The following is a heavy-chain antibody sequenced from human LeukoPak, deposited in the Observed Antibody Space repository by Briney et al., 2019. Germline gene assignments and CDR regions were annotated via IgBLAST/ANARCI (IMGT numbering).Heavy chain of an antibody. CDR1: GGSISSGGYY. CDR3: ARVYRYYGSGSPLEYFDL. CDR2: IYHSGST. Sequence: NTSQTLSLTCTVSGGSISSGGYYWSWIRQPPGKGLEWIGYIYHSGSTYYNPSLKSRVTISVDRSKNQFSLKPSSVTAADTAVYYCARVYRYYGSGSPLEYFDLWGRGTLVTVSS. D-gene: IGHD3-10*01. J-gene: IGHJ2*01. V-gene: IGHV4-30-2*01.